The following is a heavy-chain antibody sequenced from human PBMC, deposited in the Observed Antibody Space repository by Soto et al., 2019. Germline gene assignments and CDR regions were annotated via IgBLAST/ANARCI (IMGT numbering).Heavy chain of an antibody. CDR1: GYTLTELS. D-gene: IGHD3-22*01. CDR2: INAGNGNT. V-gene: IGHV1-3*01. Sequence: ASVKVSCKVSGYTLTELSMHWVRQAPGQRLEWMGWINAGNGNTKYSQKFQGRVTITRDTSTSTAYMELSSLRSEDTAVYYCARDRGPSSGYYPYWFDPWGQGTLVTVSS. CDR3: ARDRGPSSGYYPYWFDP. J-gene: IGHJ5*02.